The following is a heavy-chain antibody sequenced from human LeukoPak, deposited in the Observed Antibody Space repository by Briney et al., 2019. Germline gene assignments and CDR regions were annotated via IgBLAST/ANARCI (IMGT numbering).Heavy chain of an antibody. J-gene: IGHJ4*02. Sequence: ASVKVSCKASGYIFTNYGINWVRQAPGQGLEWMGWISAYNGHTKYVQKLQGRVTMTTDTSTSTVYMDLRSLRPEDTAVYYCAKDRVLQRNTLVRGVMKGFDNWGQGTLVTVSS. D-gene: IGHD3-10*01. CDR2: ISAYNGHT. V-gene: IGHV1-18*01. CDR1: GYIFTNYG. CDR3: AKDRVLQRNTLVRGVMKGFDN.